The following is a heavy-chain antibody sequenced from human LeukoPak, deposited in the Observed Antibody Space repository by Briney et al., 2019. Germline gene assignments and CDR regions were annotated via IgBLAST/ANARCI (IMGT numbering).Heavy chain of an antibody. CDR2: ISYDGSNK. D-gene: IGHD6-13*01. Sequence: PGGSLRLSCAASGFTFSSYGMHWVRQAPGKGLEWVAVISYDGSNKYYADSVKGRFTISRDNSKNTLYLQMNSLRAEDTAVYYCAKDSDSSPSYWGQGTLVTVSS. CDR3: AKDSDSSPSY. V-gene: IGHV3-30*18. J-gene: IGHJ4*02. CDR1: GFTFSSYG.